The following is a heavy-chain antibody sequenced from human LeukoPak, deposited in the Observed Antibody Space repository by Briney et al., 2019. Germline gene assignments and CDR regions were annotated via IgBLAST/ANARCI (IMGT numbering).Heavy chain of an antibody. CDR1: GFTFSSYV. CDR3: AKGDVLPSYPTFDY. Sequence: GGSLRLSCAASGFTFSSYVLSWVRQAPGKGLEWVSVISASGGTTYYADSVKGRFTISRDTSKDTVYLQMHSLRAEDTAVYYCAKGDVLPSYPTFDYWGQGTLVTVSS. V-gene: IGHV3-23*01. D-gene: IGHD3-9*01. CDR2: ISASGGTT. J-gene: IGHJ4*02.